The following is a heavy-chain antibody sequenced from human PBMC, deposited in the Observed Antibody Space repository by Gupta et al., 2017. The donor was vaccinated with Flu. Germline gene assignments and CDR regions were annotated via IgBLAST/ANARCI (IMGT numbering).Heavy chain of an antibody. Sequence: EVQLVESGGGLVQPGGSLRLSCAASGFTFSSYEMNWVRQAPGKGLEWVSYISSSGSTIYYADSVKGRFTISRDNAKNSLYLQMNSLRAEDTAVYYCARSLLERGYYYYGMDVWGQGTTVTVSS. J-gene: IGHJ6*02. D-gene: IGHD1-1*01. CDR1: GFTFSSYE. CDR3: ARSLLERGYYYYGMDV. CDR2: ISSSGSTI. V-gene: IGHV3-48*03.